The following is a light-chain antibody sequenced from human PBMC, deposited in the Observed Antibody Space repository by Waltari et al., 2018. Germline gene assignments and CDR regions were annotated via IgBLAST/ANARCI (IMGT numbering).Light chain of an antibody. V-gene: IGKV1-39*01. J-gene: IGKJ2*01. Sequence: DIQMTQSPSSLSASVGDRVTITCRESQSISSYLNWYQQKPGKAPKLLIYAASSLQSGVPSRFSGSGSGTDFTLTISSLQPEDFATYYCQQSYSTRYTFGQGTNLEIK. CDR1: QSISSY. CDR3: QQSYSTRYT. CDR2: AAS.